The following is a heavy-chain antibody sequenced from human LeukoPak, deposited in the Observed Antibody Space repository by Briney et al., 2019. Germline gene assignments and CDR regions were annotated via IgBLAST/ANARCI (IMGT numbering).Heavy chain of an antibody. Sequence: ASVKVSCKASGYTFTSYGISWVRQAPGQGLEWMGWISAYNGNTNYAQKLQGRVTMTTDTSTSTAYMELRSLRSEDTAVYYCASWVVGRFFGAFDIWGQGTMVTVSS. V-gene: IGHV1-18*01. CDR2: ISAYNGNT. J-gene: IGHJ3*02. CDR1: GYTFTSYG. CDR3: ASWVVGRFFGAFDI. D-gene: IGHD2-15*01.